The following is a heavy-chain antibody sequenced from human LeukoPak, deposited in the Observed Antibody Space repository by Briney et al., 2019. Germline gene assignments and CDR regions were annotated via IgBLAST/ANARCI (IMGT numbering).Heavy chain of an antibody. CDR1: GFTFSSYG. CDR3: AKGGGYEAQYYYYYLDV. D-gene: IGHD5-12*01. V-gene: IGHV3-30*02. CDR2: IRYDGSNK. Sequence: QSGGSLRLSCAASGFTFSSYGMYWVRQAPGKGLEWVAFIRYDGSNKYYADSVKGRFTVPRDNSKNTLYLQMKSLRAEDTAVYYCAKGGGYEAQYYYYYLDVWGKGTTVTISS. J-gene: IGHJ6*03.